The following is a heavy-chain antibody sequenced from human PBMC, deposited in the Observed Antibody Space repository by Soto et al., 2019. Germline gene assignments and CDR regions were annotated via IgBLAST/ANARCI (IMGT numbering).Heavy chain of an antibody. CDR3: ARVGYGGDYFDY. J-gene: IGHJ4*02. CDR2: ISAYNGNT. CDR1: GYTFTSYA. V-gene: IGHV1-18*01. Sequence: ASVKVSCKASGYTFTSYAFSWVRQAPGQGLEWMGWISAYNGNTNYAQKLQGRVTMTTDTSTSTAYMELRSLRSDDTAVYYCARVGYGGDYFDYWGQGTLVTVSS. D-gene: IGHD4-17*01.